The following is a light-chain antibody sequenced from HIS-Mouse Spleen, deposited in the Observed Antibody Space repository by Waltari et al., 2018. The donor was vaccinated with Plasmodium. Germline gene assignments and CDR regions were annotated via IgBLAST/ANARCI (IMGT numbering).Light chain of an antibody. V-gene: IGLV2-8*01. J-gene: IGLJ2*01. Sequence: QSALTQPPSASGSPGQSVTISCTGTSSDVGGYNYVPWYQQHPGKAPKLMIYEVSKRPSGVPDRFSGSKSGNTASLTVSGLQAEDEADYYCSSYAGSNNLVFGGGTKLNVL. CDR1: SSDVGGYNY. CDR2: EVS. CDR3: SSYAGSNNLV.